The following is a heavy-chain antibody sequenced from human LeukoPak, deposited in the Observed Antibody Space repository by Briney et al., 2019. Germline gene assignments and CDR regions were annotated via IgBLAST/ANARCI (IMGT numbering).Heavy chain of an antibody. J-gene: IGHJ4*02. Sequence: GASVKVSCKASGYTFTGYYMHWVRQAPGQGLEWMGWINPNSGGTNYAQKFQGRVTMTRDTSISTAYMELSRLRSDDTAVYYCARDLAKITIFGVVTPGKDYYFDYWGQGTLVTVSS. CDR1: GYTFTGYY. CDR3: ARDLAKITIFGVVTPGKDYYFDY. CDR2: INPNSGGT. V-gene: IGHV1-2*02. D-gene: IGHD3-3*01.